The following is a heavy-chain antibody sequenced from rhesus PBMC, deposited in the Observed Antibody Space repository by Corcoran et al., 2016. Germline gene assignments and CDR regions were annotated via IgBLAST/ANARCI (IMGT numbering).Heavy chain of an antibody. Sequence: QVQLQESGPGVVKPSETLSLTCAVSGGSISDSYRWSWIRQPPGKGLEWIGYIYGSSTSTNYNPSLKSRFTIAKDTSKNQFSLKLSSVTAADTAVYYWARGVGAAAGIDYWGQGVLVTVSS. CDR3: ARGVGAAAGIDY. CDR1: GGSISDSYR. V-gene: IGHV4S10*01. J-gene: IGHJ4*01. D-gene: IGHD6-25*01. CDR2: IYGSSTST.